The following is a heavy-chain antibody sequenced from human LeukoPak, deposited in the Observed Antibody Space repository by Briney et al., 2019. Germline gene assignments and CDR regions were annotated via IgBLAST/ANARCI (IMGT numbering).Heavy chain of an antibody. D-gene: IGHD3-22*01. Sequence: GGSLRLSCAASGFTFSSYAMSWVRQAPGKGLESVSAISGSGGSTYYAASVKGRFTISRDNSKNTLYLQMNSLRAEDTAVYYCAKDVPDYYDSSGYRHYYNGMDVWGQGTTVTVSS. CDR2: ISGSGGST. J-gene: IGHJ6*02. CDR3: AKDVPDYYDSSGYRHYYNGMDV. CDR1: GFTFSSYA. V-gene: IGHV3-23*01.